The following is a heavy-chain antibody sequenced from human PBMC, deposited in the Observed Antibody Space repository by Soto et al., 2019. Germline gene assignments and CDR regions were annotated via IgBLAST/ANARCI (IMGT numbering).Heavy chain of an antibody. CDR1: GYTFTGYR. J-gene: IGHJ4*02. V-gene: IGHV1-2*02. Sequence: GASVKVSCKASGYTFTGYRLHWVRQAPGQGLEWVGWINPNNGDTNLAQKFQGSVTMTRDTSITTAYMELSSLTSDDTAAYYCARLVGSLWGQGTLVTVSS. CDR2: INPNNGDT. CDR3: ARLVGSL. D-gene: IGHD2-15*01.